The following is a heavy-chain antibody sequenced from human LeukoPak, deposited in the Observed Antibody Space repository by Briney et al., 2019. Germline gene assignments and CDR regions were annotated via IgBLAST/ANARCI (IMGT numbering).Heavy chain of an antibody. J-gene: IGHJ4*02. D-gene: IGHD3-16*01. V-gene: IGHV5-51*01. Sequence: GESLKISCQGSEYSFSPYWIGWVRQMPGKGLEWMGIISAADSDTRYSPSFQGQVTFSVDKSISTAYLQWSSLKASDTAIYYCARQNGGGHFDYWGQGTLVTVSS. CDR1: EYSFSPYW. CDR3: ARQNGGGHFDY. CDR2: ISAADSDT.